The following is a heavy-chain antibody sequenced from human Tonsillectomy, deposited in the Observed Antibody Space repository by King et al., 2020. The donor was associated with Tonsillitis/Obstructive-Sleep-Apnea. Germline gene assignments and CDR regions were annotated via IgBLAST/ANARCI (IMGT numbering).Heavy chain of an antibody. D-gene: IGHD6-6*01. CDR2: INSDGSST. CDR1: GFTFSSYW. CDR3: ARDPWSSSWTDVPYYYGMDV. J-gene: IGHJ6*02. Sequence: VQLVESGGGLVQPGGSLRLSCAASGFTFSSYWMHWVRQAPGKGLVWVSRINSDGSSTSYADSVKGRFTISRDNAKNTLYLQMNSLRAEDTAVYYCARDPWSSSWTDVPYYYGMDVCGQGTTVTVSS. V-gene: IGHV3-74*01.